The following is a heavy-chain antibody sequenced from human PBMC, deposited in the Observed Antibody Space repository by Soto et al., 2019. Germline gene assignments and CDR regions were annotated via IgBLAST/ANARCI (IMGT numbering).Heavy chain of an antibody. Sequence: PSETLSLTCTVSGGSISNSYWSWIRQTPGKGLEWIGYLYYSGRTTYNPSLKSRVTISVDTSKNQVSLKLRSVTTADTAVYYCARPSAGWFDTWGQGTLVTVSS. D-gene: IGHD2-15*01. CDR1: GGSISNSY. J-gene: IGHJ5*02. V-gene: IGHV4-59*08. CDR3: ARPSAGWFDT. CDR2: LYYSGRT.